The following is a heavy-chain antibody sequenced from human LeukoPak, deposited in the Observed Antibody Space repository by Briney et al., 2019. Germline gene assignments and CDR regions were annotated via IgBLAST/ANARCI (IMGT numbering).Heavy chain of an antibody. J-gene: IGHJ6*02. CDR2: IYSGGGT. D-gene: IGHD3-10*01. V-gene: IGHV3-53*01. Sequence: PGGSLRLSCTASGFTVSSNYMSWVRQAPGKGLEWVSVIYSGGGTYDADSVKGRFTSSRDNSKDTLYLQMNSLRAEDTAVYYCAREESVRGGKYYYYGMDVWGQGTTVTVSS. CDR3: AREESVRGGKYYYYGMDV. CDR1: GFTVSSNY.